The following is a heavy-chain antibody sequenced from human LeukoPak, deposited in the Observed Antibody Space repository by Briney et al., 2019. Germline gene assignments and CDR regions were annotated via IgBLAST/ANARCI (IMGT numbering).Heavy chain of an antibody. D-gene: IGHD5-18*01. CDR1: GFTFSSYS. Sequence: GGSLRLSCAASGFTFSSYSMNWVRQAPGKGLEWVSSISSSSSYIYYADSVKGRFTISRDNAKNSLYLQMNSLRAENTAVYYCAKDQKRGYSYGYLFYYYYMDVWGKGTTVTISS. J-gene: IGHJ6*03. V-gene: IGHV3-21*01. CDR3: AKDQKRGYSYGYLFYYYYMDV. CDR2: ISSSSSYI.